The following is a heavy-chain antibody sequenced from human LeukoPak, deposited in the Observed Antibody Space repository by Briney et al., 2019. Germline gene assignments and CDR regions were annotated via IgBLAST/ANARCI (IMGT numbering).Heavy chain of an antibody. CDR2: IDPSDSHA. J-gene: IGHJ4*02. D-gene: IGHD2-15*01. Sequence: GESLKISCKGSGYTSTSYWITWVRQMPGKGLEWMGRIDPSDSHASYSPSLQGHVTISADKSINTAYLQWSSLKASDTAMYYCARHDCSGGSCPLAYWGQGTLVTVPS. V-gene: IGHV5-10-1*01. CDR1: GYTSTSYW. CDR3: ARHDCSGGSCPLAY.